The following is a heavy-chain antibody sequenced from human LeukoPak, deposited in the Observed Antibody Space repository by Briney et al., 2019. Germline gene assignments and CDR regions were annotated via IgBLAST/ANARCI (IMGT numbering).Heavy chain of an antibody. D-gene: IGHD6-13*01. CDR3: ARDVLAAPGTFDY. V-gene: IGHV4-61*02. CDR2: IYPSGST. Sequence: SETLSLTYTVSGGSISSGSFYWSWIRQPAGRGLEWIGCIYPSGSTNYNPSLKSRVTISLDTSKNQFSLKLSSVTAADTAVYYCARDVLAAPGTFDYWGQGALVTVSS. CDR1: GGSISSGSFY. J-gene: IGHJ4*02.